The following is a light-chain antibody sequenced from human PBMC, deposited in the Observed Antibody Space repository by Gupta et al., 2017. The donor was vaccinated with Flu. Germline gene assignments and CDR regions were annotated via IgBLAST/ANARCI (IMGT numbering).Light chain of an antibody. J-gene: IGKJ1*01. CDR2: LGS. CDR3: RQHLNSPWT. Sequence: DIVMTQSPLSLAVTPGEPASISCRSSQSLLYSNGYNYVNWYLQKPGQSPQLLIHLGSNRASGVPDRFSGSGSGTYFTLKISRVEAEDVGIYFCRQHLNSPWTFGQGTKVEIK. V-gene: IGKV2-28*01. CDR1: QSLLYSNGYNY.